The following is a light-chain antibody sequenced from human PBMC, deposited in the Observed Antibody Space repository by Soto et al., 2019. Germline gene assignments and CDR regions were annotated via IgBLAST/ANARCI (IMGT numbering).Light chain of an antibody. J-gene: IGLJ2*01. CDR1: SSDFGGYNY. CDR3: NSWGV. V-gene: IGLV2-14*01. Sequence: QSVLTQPASVSGSPGQSSTISCTGTSSDFGGYNYVSWYQHHPGKAPKLLLYEVNNRTSGVYTRFSGSKSGNTASLSISGLQADDEADYYCNSWGVFGGGTKLTVL. CDR2: EVN.